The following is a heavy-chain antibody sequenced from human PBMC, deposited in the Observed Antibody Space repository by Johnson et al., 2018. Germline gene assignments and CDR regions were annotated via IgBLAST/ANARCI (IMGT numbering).Heavy chain of an antibody. CDR2: IYSGGYT. CDR1: GFIVSSNY. V-gene: IGHV3-66*02. CDR3: ARVPKRFLENQPTHTHEFYYYYYMDV. J-gene: IGHJ6*03. Sequence: VQLVESGGASVQPGGSLRLSCVASGFIVSSNYMSWVRQAPGKGLEWVSVIYSGGYTYYTDSVKGRFTISRDNSKNPLYLQMNSLRAEDTAVYYCARVPKRFLENQPTHTHEFYYYYYMDVWGKGTTVTVS. D-gene: IGHD3-3*01.